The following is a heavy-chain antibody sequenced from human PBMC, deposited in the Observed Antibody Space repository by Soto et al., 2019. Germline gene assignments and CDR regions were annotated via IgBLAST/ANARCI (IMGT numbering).Heavy chain of an antibody. CDR1: GGSISSGDYY. Sequence: SETLSLTCTVSGGSISSGDYYWSWIRQPPGKGLEWIGYIYYSGSTYYNPSLKSRVTISVDTSKNQFSLKLSSVTAADTAVYYCARAGVDYYYYGMDVWGQGTTVTVSS. V-gene: IGHV4-30-4*01. J-gene: IGHJ6*02. CDR3: ARAGVDYYYYGMDV. D-gene: IGHD3-10*01. CDR2: IYYSGST.